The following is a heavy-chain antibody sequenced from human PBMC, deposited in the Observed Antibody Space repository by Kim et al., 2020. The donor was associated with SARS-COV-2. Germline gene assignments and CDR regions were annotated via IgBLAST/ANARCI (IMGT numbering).Heavy chain of an antibody. D-gene: IGHD4-17*01. Sequence: SLKSRVTISVDTSKNQFSLKLSSVTAADTAVYYCARAPLYAKYYYYYMDVWGKGTTVTVSS. V-gene: IGHV4-34*01. CDR3: ARAPLYAKYYYYYMDV. J-gene: IGHJ6*03.